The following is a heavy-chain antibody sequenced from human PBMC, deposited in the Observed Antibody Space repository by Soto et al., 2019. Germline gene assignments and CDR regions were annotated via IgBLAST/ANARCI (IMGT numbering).Heavy chain of an antibody. CDR1: GFTFSSYG. J-gene: IGHJ3*02. V-gene: IGHV3-30*18. D-gene: IGHD3-22*01. Sequence: QVQLVESGGGVVQPGRSLRLSCAASGFTFSSYGMHWVRQAPGKGLEWVAVISYDGSNKYYADSVKGRFTISRDNSKNTRYRQMNSRRAEDTAVYYCAKGRDYDSSGYYYDAFDIWGQGTMVTVSS. CDR3: AKGRDYDSSGYYYDAFDI. CDR2: ISYDGSNK.